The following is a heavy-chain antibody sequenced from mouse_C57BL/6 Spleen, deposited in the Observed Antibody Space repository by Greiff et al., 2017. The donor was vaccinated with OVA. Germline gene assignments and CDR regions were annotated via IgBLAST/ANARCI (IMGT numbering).Heavy chain of an antibody. CDR2: IYPGDGDT. D-gene: IGHD4-1*01. Sequence: VQLQQSGPELVKPGASVKISCKASGYAFSSSWMNWVKQRPGQGLEWIGRIYPGDGDTNYNGKFKGKATLTADKSSSTAYMQLSSLTSEDSAVYFCARTGYYAMGYWGQGPSVTVSS. J-gene: IGHJ4*01. CDR1: GYAFSSSW. V-gene: IGHV1-82*01. CDR3: ARTGYYAMGY.